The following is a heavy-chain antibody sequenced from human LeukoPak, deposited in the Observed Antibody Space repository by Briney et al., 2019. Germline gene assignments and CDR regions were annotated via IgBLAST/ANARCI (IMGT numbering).Heavy chain of an antibody. V-gene: IGHV3-11*05. D-gene: IGHD6-13*01. CDR3: ARVGIAAAGTGYYFDY. Sequence: GRSLRLSCAASGFTFSDYYMSWIRQAPGKGLEWVSYISSSSSYTNYADSVEGRFTISRDNAKNSLYLQMNSLRAEDTAVYYCARVGIAAAGTGYYFDYWGQGTLVTVSS. CDR1: GFTFSDYY. CDR2: ISSSSSYT. J-gene: IGHJ4*02.